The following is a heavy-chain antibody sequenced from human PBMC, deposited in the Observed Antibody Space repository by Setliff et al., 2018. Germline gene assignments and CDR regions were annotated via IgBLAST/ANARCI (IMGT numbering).Heavy chain of an antibody. CDR3: AREVVGAPSAFDI. Sequence: GVLRLSCAASGFTFSDYYMTWIRQAPGKGLEWVSYISRGGNTIYYADSVKGRFTISRDNARDSLFLQMNTLRAEDTAVYYCAREVVGAPSAFDIWGQGTMVTVS. CDR1: GFTFSDYY. J-gene: IGHJ3*02. CDR2: ISRGGNTI. V-gene: IGHV3-11*04. D-gene: IGHD1-26*01.